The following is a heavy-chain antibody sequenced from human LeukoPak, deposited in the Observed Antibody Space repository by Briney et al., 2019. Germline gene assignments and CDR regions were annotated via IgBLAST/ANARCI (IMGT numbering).Heavy chain of an antibody. J-gene: IGHJ4*02. CDR3: AKDYVGGPDY. V-gene: IGHV3-30*18. D-gene: IGHD3-16*01. CDR2: ISYDGSNK. Sequence: GGSLRLSCAASGLTFSSYGMHWVRQAPGKGLEWVAVISYDGSNKYYADSVKGRFTISRDNSKNTLYLQMNSLRAEDTAVYYCAKDYVGGPDYWGQGTLVSVSS. CDR1: GLTFSSYG.